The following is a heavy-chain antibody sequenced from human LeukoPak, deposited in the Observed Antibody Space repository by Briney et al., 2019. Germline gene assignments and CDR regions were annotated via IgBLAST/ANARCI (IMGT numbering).Heavy chain of an antibody. J-gene: IGHJ4*02. CDR2: ISYDGRNK. V-gene: IGHV3-30*18. CDR1: DFTFSFYW. Sequence: PGGSLRLSCAASDFTFSFYWMTWVRQAPGKGLEWVAVISYDGRNKHYPDSVKGRFTISRDISTDTLWLQMDSLRTEDTAVYYCAKGPLRGTAAAIDYWGQGTLVTVSS. D-gene: IGHD2-2*01. CDR3: AKGPLRGTAAAIDY.